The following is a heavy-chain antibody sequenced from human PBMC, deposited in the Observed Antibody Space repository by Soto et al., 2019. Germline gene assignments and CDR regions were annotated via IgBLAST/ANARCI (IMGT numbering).Heavy chain of an antibody. V-gene: IGHV4-30-4*01. CDR1: GASIRSSDYY. CDR3: ARGLYGYYAFDN. CDR2: ISLSGSN. J-gene: IGHJ4*02. Sequence: SETLSLTCTVSGASIRSSDYYWSWFRQPPGKGLEWIGYISLSGSNYYNPSLKSRVSISEDTSNNHFSLKLSSVTAADTAVYYCARGLYGYYAFDNWGQGALVTVSS. D-gene: IGHD4-17*01.